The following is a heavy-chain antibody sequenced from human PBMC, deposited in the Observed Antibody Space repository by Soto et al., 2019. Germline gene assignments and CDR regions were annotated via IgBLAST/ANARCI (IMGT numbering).Heavy chain of an antibody. J-gene: IGHJ5*02. CDR1: GFTFSSYG. V-gene: IGHV3-33*01. CDR2: IWYDGSNK. D-gene: IGHD2-15*01. CDR3: ARDRGSGGSCYYH. Sequence: QVQLVESGGGVVQPGRSLRLSCAASGFTFSSYGMHWVRQAPGKGLEWVAVIWYDGSNKYYADSVKGRFTISRDNSKNTLYLQMNSLRAEDTAVYYCARDRGSGGSCYYHWGQGTLVTVSS.